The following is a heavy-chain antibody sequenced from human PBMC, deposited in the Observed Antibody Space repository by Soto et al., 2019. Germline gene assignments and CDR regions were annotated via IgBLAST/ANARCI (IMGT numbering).Heavy chain of an antibody. CDR1: GYTFTSYV. CDR3: ARDWVGDLAY. V-gene: IGHV1-18*01. D-gene: IGHD4-17*01. J-gene: IGHJ4*02. CDR2: ISGYNGDT. Sequence: QVQLVQSGGEVKQPGASVKVSCTTAGYTFTSYVISWVRHAPGQGLEWMGWISGYNGDTKYVQKFQGRVTLTTDTSTNTAYMEVRSLRSDDTAVYYCARDWVGDLAYWGQGTLVNVSS.